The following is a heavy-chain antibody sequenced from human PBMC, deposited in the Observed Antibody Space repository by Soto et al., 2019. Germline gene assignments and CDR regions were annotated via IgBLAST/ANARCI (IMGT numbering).Heavy chain of an antibody. V-gene: IGHV4-59*01. J-gene: IGHJ4*02. CDR3: ARDTVLTGMFDF. CDR2: VYYTGTT. CDR1: GGSIGSYH. Sequence: PSGTLSLTCTVSGGSIGSYHWSWVRQPPGKGLEWIASVYYTGTTNYNPSLGSRVTISIDAPGNRFSMEITSVTAADTAIYYCARDTVLTGMFDFWGQGTLVTVSS. D-gene: IGHD4-17*01.